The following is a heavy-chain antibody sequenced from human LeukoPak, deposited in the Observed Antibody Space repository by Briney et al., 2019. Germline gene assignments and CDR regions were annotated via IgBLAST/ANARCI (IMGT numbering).Heavy chain of an antibody. CDR2: VYPGDSDT. CDR1: GYSFTSYW. CDR3: ARQRIAVAGYYYYGMDV. V-gene: IGHV5-51*01. D-gene: IGHD6-19*01. Sequence: GESLKISCKGSGYSFTSYWIGWVRQMPGKGLEWMGIVYPGDSDTRYSPSFQGQVTISADKSISTAYLQWSSLKASDTAMYYCARQRIAVAGYYYYGMDVWGQGTTVTVSS. J-gene: IGHJ6*02.